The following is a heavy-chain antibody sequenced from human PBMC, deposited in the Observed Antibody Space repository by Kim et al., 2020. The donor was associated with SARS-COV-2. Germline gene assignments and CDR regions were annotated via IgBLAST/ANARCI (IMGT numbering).Heavy chain of an antibody. J-gene: IGHJ4*02. D-gene: IGHD6-13*01. CDR1: GFTFSDHY. Sequence: GGSLRLSCAASGFTFSDHYMSWIRQAPGKGLEWVSYISSSSHTNYADSVKGRFTISRDNAENSLYLQMNGLRVEDTAVYYCARRGSSWYSQIDYWGQGIL. V-gene: IGHV3-11*03. CDR2: ISSSSHT. CDR3: ARRGSSWYSQIDY.